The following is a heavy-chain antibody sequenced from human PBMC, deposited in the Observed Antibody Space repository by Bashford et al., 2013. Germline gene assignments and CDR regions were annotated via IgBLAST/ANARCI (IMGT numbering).Heavy chain of an antibody. V-gene: IGHV1-69*01. CDR2: IIPIFGTA. J-gene: IGHJ3*02. CDR3: ARGGGFDWVVDAFDI. Sequence: WVRQAPGQGLEWMGGIIPIFGTANYAQKFQGRVTITADESTSTAYMELSSLRSEDTAVYYCARGGGFDWVVDAFDIWGQGTMVTVSS. D-gene: IGHD3-9*01.